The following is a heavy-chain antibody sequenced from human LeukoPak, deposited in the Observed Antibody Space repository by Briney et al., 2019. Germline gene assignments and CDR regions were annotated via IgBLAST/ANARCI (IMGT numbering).Heavy chain of an antibody. J-gene: IGHJ6*04. CDR1: GGTFSSYA. D-gene: IGHD3-9*01. Sequence: SVKISCKASGGTFSSYAISWVRQAPGQGLEWMGGIIPIFGTANYAQKFQGRVTITADKSTSTAYMELSSLRSEDTAVYYCARDQDDILTGSMCSSGYYYYGMDVWGKGTTVTVSS. CDR2: IIPIFGTA. CDR3: ARDQDDILTGSMCSSGYYYYGMDV. V-gene: IGHV1-69*06.